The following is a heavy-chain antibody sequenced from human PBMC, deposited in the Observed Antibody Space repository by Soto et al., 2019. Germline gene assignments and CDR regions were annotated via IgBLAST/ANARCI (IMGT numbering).Heavy chain of an antibody. Sequence: AGGSLSRSCAVSGFSFSSYWMSLVRQAPWKGLEWVANIKKDGSGQYYVDSVKGRFTISRDNARNLLYLQMNSLRGEDTAVYYCVSDRPPLGSGYYFEFDSWGQGTLVTVSS. V-gene: IGHV3-7*03. D-gene: IGHD3-22*01. CDR2: IKKDGSGQ. CDR1: GFSFSSYW. J-gene: IGHJ5*01. CDR3: VSDRPPLGSGYYFEFDS.